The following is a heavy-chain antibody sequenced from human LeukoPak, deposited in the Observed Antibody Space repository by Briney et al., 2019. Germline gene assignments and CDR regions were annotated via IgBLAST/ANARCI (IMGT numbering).Heavy chain of an antibody. D-gene: IGHD6-19*01. V-gene: IGHV3-21*01. CDR2: ISSSSYI. J-gene: IGHJ4*02. Sequence: GGSLRLSCAASGFTFSSYSMNWVRQAPGKGLEWVSSISSSSYIYYADSVKGRFTISRDNAKNSLYLQMNSLRAEDTAVYYCARGGSKQWLVNLDYWGQGALVTVSS. CDR1: GFTFSSYS. CDR3: ARGGSKQWLVNLDY.